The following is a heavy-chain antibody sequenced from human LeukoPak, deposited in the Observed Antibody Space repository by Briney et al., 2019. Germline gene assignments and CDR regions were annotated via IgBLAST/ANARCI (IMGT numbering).Heavy chain of an antibody. V-gene: IGHV3-21*01. CDR2: ISSSSSYI. CDR3: ARDSAAAGTGLDY. J-gene: IGHJ4*02. D-gene: IGHD6-13*01. Sequence: GGSLRLSCAASGFTFSSYSMNWVRQAPGKGLEWVSSISSSSSYIYYADSVKGRFTISRDNAKNSLYLQMNSLRAEDTAVYYCARDSAAAGTGLDYWGQGTLVTVSS. CDR1: GFTFSSYS.